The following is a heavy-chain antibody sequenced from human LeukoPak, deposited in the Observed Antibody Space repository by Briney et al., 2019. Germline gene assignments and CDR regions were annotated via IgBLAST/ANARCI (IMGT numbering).Heavy chain of an antibody. V-gene: IGHV1-69*13. D-gene: IGHD2-2*01. CDR2: IIPIFGTA. CDR3: ARRRYNVVVPAAMKDYYYGMDV. Sequence: ASVKVSCKASGGTFSSYAISWVRQAPGQGLEWMGGIIPIFGTANYAQKFQGRVTITADESTSTAYMELSSLRSEDTAVYYCARRRYNVVVPAAMKDYYYGMDVWGQGTTVTVSS. CDR1: GGTFSSYA. J-gene: IGHJ6*02.